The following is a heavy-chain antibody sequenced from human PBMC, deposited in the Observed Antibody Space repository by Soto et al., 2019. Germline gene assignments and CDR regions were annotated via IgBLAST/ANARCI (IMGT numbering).Heavy chain of an antibody. CDR3: SRDRGYCSSSSCSPDY. CDR1: GYTFTSYA. D-gene: IGHD2-2*01. Sequence: ASVKVSCKASGYTFTSYAMHSVRQAPGQRLEWMGWINAGNGNTKYSQKFQGRVTITRDTSASTAYMELSSLRSEDTAVYYCSRDRGYCSSSSCSPDYYRQRSRV. V-gene: IGHV1-3*01. J-gene: IGHJ4*02. CDR2: INAGNGNT.